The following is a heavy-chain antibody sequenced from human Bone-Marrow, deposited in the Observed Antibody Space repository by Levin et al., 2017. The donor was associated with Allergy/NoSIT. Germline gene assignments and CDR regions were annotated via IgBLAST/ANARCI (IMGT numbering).Heavy chain of an antibody. V-gene: IGHV3-21*01. J-gene: IGHJ3*02. D-gene: IGHD2-15*01. CDR3: ARDENRGYCSGGSCYRVSFDI. CDR2: ITGSDSYI. CDR1: GFTFSTYS. Sequence: GGSLRLSCVASGFTFSTYSMHWVRQAPGKGLEWVSSITGSDSYIYQADSVRGRFTISRDNTKNSRYLQVDSLRAEDTAVYYCARDENRGYCSGGSCYRVSFDIWGQGTMVTVSS.